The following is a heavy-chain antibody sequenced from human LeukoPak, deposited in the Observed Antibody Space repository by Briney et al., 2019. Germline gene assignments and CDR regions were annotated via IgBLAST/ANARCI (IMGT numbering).Heavy chain of an antibody. CDR3: ARHPQYSSDAFDI. D-gene: IGHD6-13*01. J-gene: IGHJ3*02. Sequence: SETLSLTCAVYGGSFSGYYWSWIRQPPGKGLEWIGEINHSGSTNYNPSLKSRVTISVDTSKNQFSLKLSSVTAADTAVYYCARHPQYSSDAFDIWGQGTMVTVSS. V-gene: IGHV4-34*01. CDR1: GGSFSGYY. CDR2: INHSGST.